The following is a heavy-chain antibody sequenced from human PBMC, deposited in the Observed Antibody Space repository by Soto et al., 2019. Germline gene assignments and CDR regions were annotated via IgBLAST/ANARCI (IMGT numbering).Heavy chain of an antibody. CDR1: GGSISSGSYY. D-gene: IGHD3-10*01. V-gene: IGHV4-61*01. CDR3: ATQTGNFGY. J-gene: IGHJ4*02. CDR2: IYYSGST. Sequence: SETLSLTCSVSGGSISSGSYYWGWIRQPPGKGLEWIGYIYYSGSTNYNPSLKSRVTISVDTSKNQFSLKLSSVTAADTAVYYCATQTGNFGYWGQGTLVPVS.